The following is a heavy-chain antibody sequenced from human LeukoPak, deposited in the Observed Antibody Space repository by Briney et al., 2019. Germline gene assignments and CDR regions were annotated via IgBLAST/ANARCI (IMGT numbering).Heavy chain of an antibody. Sequence: ASVKVSCKASGYTFTGYYMHWVRQAPGQGLEWMGWINPNSGGANYAQKFQGRVTMTRDTSISTAYMELSRLRSDDTAVYYCARGIVGATPPNYWGQGTLVTVSS. D-gene: IGHD1-26*01. V-gene: IGHV1-2*02. J-gene: IGHJ4*02. CDR1: GYTFTGYY. CDR2: INPNSGGA. CDR3: ARGIVGATPPNY.